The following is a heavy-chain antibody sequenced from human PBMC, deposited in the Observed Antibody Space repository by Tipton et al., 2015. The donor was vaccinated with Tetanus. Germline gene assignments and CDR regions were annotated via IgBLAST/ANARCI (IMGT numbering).Heavy chain of an antibody. CDR1: GFTFSHFA. Sequence: SLRLSCVASGFTFSHFAVSWVRRAPGRGLEWVGFIRSNAYDATTAYAASVKGRFTISRDDSKSVAYLQMNSLKTEDTAVYYCSRDPNVDVVVVEPYDAFDIWGQGTMVTVSS. J-gene: IGHJ3*02. CDR3: SRDPNVDVVVVEPYDAFDI. D-gene: IGHD2-15*01. CDR2: IRSNAYDATT. V-gene: IGHV3-49*04.